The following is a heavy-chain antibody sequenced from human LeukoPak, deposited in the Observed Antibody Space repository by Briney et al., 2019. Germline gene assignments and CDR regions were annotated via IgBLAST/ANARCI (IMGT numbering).Heavy chain of an antibody. CDR2: ISYDGSNK. J-gene: IGHJ4*02. D-gene: IGHD3-22*01. CDR1: GFTFNNYA. V-gene: IGHV3-30*04. Sequence: GGSLRLSCAASGFTFNNYAMHWVRQAPGKGVEWVALISYDGSNKYYADSVKGRFTISRDNSKNTLYLQMTSLRAEDTAVYYCARTYYYDTSGFYYLDYWGQGTLVTVSS. CDR3: ARTYYYDTSGFYYLDY.